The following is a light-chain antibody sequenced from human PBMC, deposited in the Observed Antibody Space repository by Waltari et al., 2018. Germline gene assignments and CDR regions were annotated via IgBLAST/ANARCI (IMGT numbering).Light chain of an antibody. J-gene: IGLJ2*01. CDR2: EVN. V-gene: IGLV2-8*01. Sequence: QSALTPPPSASGSPGQSVTISCTGTSSDIGGSNYVPWYQQHPGKAPKLMIYEVNKRPSGVPDRFSGFKSVNTASLTVSGLQAEDEADYYCASYAGTSKLVFGGGTKLTVV. CDR1: SSDIGGSNY. CDR3: ASYAGTSKLV.